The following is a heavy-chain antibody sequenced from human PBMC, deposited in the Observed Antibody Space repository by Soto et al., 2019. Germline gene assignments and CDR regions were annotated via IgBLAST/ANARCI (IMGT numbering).Heavy chain of an antibody. CDR1: GDSFNSYW. CDR3: ARRGDCISATCFGNSYHYYAMDV. Sequence: PGESLKISCQGSGDSFNSYWIGWVRQMPGKGLEWMGIIYPSDSDTTYSPSFQGQVTISADKSISTAYLQWSSLKASDTAIYFCARRGDCISATCFGNSYHYYAMDVWGQGTMVTVS. CDR2: IYPSDSDT. J-gene: IGHJ6*02. V-gene: IGHV5-51*01. D-gene: IGHD2-2*01.